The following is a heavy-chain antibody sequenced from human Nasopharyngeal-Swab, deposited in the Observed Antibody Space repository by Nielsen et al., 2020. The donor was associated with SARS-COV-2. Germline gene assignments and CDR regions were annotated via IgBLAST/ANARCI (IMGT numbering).Heavy chain of an antibody. Sequence: SETLSLTCVVYVGSFSGYYWTWIRQPPGKGLEWIGEINHSGSTNYNPSLKSRVTISVDTSKNQFSLKLSSVTAADTAVYYCARVGHDYIYDLWGRGTLVTVSS. CDR3: ARVGHDYIYDL. V-gene: IGHV4-34*01. J-gene: IGHJ4*02. D-gene: IGHD4-11*01. CDR2: INHSGST. CDR1: VGSFSGYY.